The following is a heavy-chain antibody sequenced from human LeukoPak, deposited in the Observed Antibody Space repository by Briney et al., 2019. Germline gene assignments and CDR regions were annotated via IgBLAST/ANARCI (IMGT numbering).Heavy chain of an antibody. CDR3: ARDASRWYFDY. Sequence: SETLSLTCTVSGGSISSGDYYWSWIRQPPGKGLEWIGYIYYNGSTYYNPSLKSRVTISVDTSKNQFSLKLSSVTAADTAVYYCARDASRWYFDYWGQGTLVTVSS. D-gene: IGHD2-15*01. J-gene: IGHJ4*02. CDR2: IYYNGST. CDR1: GGSISSGDYY. V-gene: IGHV4-30-4*08.